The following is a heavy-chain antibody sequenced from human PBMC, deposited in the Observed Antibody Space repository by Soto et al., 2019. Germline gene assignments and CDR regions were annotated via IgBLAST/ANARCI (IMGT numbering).Heavy chain of an antibody. V-gene: IGHV4-31*03. CDR3: ARSGVTGIVIPSHWFDP. J-gene: IGHJ5*02. CDR1: GDSIGGVGY. Sequence: LSVTSTPSGDSIGGVGYWSWIRQFPGGGLEWIGCISSSGSTYYNPALNNRISLSLDTSQNQFSLKLLSVTAADTAIYYCARSGVTGIVIPSHWFDPWGQGTLVTVSS. CDR2: ISSSGST. D-gene: IGHD2-21*02.